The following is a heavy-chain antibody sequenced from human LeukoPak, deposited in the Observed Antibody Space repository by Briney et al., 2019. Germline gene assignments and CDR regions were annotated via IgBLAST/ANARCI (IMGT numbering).Heavy chain of an antibody. CDR3: ARRVWDYYAGSGHYAEYFDY. CDR1: GGSISRYY. D-gene: IGHD3-22*01. J-gene: IGHJ4*02. V-gene: IGHV4-59*13. CDR2: IYYSGST. Sequence: SETLSLTCTVSGGSISRYYWSWIREPPGKGLEWIGYIYYSGSTNYNPSLKSRVTISIDTSKNQFSLKLSSVTAADTAVYYCARRVWDYYAGSGHYAEYFDYWGQGTLVTVSS.